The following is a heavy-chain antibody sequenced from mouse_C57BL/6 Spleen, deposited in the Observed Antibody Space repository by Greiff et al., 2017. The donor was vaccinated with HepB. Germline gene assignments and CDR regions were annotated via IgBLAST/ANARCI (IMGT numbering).Heavy chain of an antibody. CDR2: ISDGGSYT. Sequence: EVMLVESGGGLVKPGGSLKLSCAASGFTFSSYAMSWVRQTPEKRLEWVATISDGGSYTYYPDNVKGRFTISRDNAKNNLYLQMSHLKSEDTAMYYCARDNYYGNFYYFDYWGQGTTLTVSS. D-gene: IGHD2-1*01. CDR3: ARDNYYGNFYYFDY. V-gene: IGHV5-4*01. J-gene: IGHJ2*01. CDR1: GFTFSSYA.